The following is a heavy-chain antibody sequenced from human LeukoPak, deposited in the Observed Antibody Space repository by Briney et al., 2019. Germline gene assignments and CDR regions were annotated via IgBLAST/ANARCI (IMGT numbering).Heavy chain of an antibody. CDR1: GFTFSNYA. D-gene: IGHD3-10*01. CDR2: ITGSGHNT. J-gene: IGHJ4*02. CDR3: ANEGGTMLRGDLDY. Sequence: GGSLRLSCAASGFTFSNYAIHWVRQAPGQGLEWVSGITGSGHNTYYTDSLKGRFTISRDNSKNTLFLQMSSLRADDTAVYYCANEGGTMLRGDLDYWGQGTLVTVSS. V-gene: IGHV3-23*01.